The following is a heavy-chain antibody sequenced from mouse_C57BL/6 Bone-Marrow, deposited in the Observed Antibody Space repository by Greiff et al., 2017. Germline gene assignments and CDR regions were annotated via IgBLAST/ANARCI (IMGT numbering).Heavy chain of an antibody. J-gene: IGHJ4*01. CDR1: GFTFSDYG. V-gene: IGHV5-15*01. CDR3: ARAPGGAMDY. CDR2: ISNLAYSI. Sequence: EVQRVESGGGLVQPGGSLKLSCAASGFTFSDYGMAWVRQAPRKGPAWVAFISNLAYSIYYADTVTGRFTISRGNAKNTLYLEMSSLRSEDTAMYYCARAPGGAMDYWGQGTSVTVSS. D-gene: IGHD3-1*01.